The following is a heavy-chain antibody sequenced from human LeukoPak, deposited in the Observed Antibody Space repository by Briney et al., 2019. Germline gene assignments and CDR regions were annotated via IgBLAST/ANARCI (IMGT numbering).Heavy chain of an antibody. CDR2: IIPIFGTA. J-gene: IGHJ3*02. Sequence: ASVKVSCKASGGTFSSYAISWVRQAPGQGLEWMGRIIPIFGTANYAQKFQGRVTITTDESTSTAYMELSSLRSEDTAVYYCARDRRTMVRGVIGDIWGQGTMVTVSS. D-gene: IGHD3-10*01. CDR1: GGTFSSYA. V-gene: IGHV1-69*05. CDR3: ARDRRTMVRGVIGDI.